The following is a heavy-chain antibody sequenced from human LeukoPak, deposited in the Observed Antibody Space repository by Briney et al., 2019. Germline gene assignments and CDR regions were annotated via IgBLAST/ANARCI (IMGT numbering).Heavy chain of an antibody. D-gene: IGHD3-3*01. CDR3: ASPLYYDFWSGSRVPRDY. J-gene: IGHJ4*02. CDR2: IYYSGST. CDR1: GGSISSSSYY. Sequence: SETLSLTRTVSGGSISSSSYYWGWIRQPPGKGLEWIGSIYYSGSTYYNPSLKSRVTISVDTSKNQFSLKLSSVTAADTAVYYCASPLYYDFWSGSRVPRDYWGQGTLVTVSS. V-gene: IGHV4-39*01.